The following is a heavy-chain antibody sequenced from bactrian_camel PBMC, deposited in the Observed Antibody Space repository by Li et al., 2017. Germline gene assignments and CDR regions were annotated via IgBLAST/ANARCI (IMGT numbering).Heavy chain of an antibody. Sequence: QLVESGGGSVQSGGSLRLSCAASGYTDGPICMGWFRQAPGKEREGVAAIDSEGVTSYADSVKGRFTISRDNAKNTVYMQLNSLKTEDTAMYHCVSKYPGARYGLDYWGKGTQVTVS. CDR1: GYTDGPIC. CDR2: IDSEGVT. J-gene: IGHJ7*01. D-gene: IGHD5*01. V-gene: IGHV3S53*01.